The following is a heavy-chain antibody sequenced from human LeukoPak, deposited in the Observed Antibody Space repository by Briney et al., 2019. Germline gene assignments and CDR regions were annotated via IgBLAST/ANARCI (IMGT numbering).Heavy chain of an antibody. D-gene: IGHD5-24*01. J-gene: IGHJ3*02. Sequence: GGSLRLSCAASAFTFSNYAMHWVRQAPGKGLEWVGVIFFDGTTKYYADSVKGRFTISRDNSRNTLYLQMNSLRSEDTAVYYCARIRDGYNDAYDIWGQGTMVTVPS. V-gene: IGHV3-30*04. CDR2: IFFDGTTK. CDR1: AFTFSNYA. CDR3: ARIRDGYNDAYDI.